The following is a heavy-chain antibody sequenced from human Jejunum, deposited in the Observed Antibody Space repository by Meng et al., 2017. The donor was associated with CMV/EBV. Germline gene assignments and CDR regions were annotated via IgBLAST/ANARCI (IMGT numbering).Heavy chain of an antibody. CDR1: GGSISGYY. CDR2: MYYSGTT. CDR3: SRVGKDRSGGDCSFDH. D-gene: IGHD2-21*01. V-gene: IGHV4-59*01. Sequence: GGSISGYYWSWIRQPPGKGLELLGYMYYSGTTTYNPSLESRVTISLDTSKNQFSLNLRSVTAADTAVYYCSRVGKDRSGGDCSFDHWGQGTLVTV. J-gene: IGHJ4*02.